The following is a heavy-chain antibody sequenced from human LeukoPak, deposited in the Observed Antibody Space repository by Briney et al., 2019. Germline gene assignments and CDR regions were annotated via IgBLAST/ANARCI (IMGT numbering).Heavy chain of an antibody. J-gene: IGHJ6*03. V-gene: IGHV4-39*01. CDR3: ARPLYYYYYMDV. CDR2: IYYSGST. Sequence: SETLSLTCTVSGGSISSSPYYWGWIRQPPGKGLEWIGSIYYSGSTYYNPSLKSRVTISVDTSKNQFSLNLNSVTAADTAVYYCARPLYYYYYMDVWGKGTTVTVSS. CDR1: GGSISSSPYY.